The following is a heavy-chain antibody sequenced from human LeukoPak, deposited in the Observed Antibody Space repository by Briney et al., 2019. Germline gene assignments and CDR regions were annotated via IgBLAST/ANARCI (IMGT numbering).Heavy chain of an antibody. V-gene: IGHV4-59*01. Sequence: SETLSLTCSVSDDSITMYYWTWIRQPPGKGLEWIGYVDHTGSTNFNPSLNGRVSISRDTSKNLFSLRLRSVTAADTAVYFCARGRVSSSTWYSTYHYYFYMDVWGKGTTVTVSS. D-gene: IGHD4-11*01. CDR2: VDHTGST. CDR1: DDSITMYY. J-gene: IGHJ6*03. CDR3: ARGRVSSSTWYSTYHYYFYMDV.